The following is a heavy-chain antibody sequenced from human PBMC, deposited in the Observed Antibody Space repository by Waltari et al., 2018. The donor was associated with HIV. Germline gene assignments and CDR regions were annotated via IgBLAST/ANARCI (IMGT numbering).Heavy chain of an antibody. V-gene: IGHV4-59*01. J-gene: IGHJ3*02. CDR1: GGSISSYY. Sequence: QVQLQESGPGLVKPSETLSLTCTVSGGSISSYYWSWIRQPPGKGLEWIGHIYSSGSTNYNPSLKSRVTISLDTSKNQFSLKLSSVTAADTAVYYCARVRITMIVARPNDAFDIWGQGTMVTVSS. CDR2: IYSSGST. CDR3: ARVRITMIVARPNDAFDI. D-gene: IGHD3-22*01.